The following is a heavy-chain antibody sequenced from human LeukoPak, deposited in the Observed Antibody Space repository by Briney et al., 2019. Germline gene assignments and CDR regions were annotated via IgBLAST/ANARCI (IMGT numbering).Heavy chain of an antibody. V-gene: IGHV3-23*01. CDR3: ASRPPTAVTRKGGY. D-gene: IGHD4-23*01. CDR2: IRGSGGST. Sequence: PGGSLRLSCAASGFTFSSYAMSWVRQAPGKGLEWVSGIRGSGGSTYYADSVKGRFTISRDNSKNTLYLQMNSLRAEDTAVYYCASRPPTAVTRKGGYWGQGTLVTVSS. J-gene: IGHJ4*02. CDR1: GFTFSSYA.